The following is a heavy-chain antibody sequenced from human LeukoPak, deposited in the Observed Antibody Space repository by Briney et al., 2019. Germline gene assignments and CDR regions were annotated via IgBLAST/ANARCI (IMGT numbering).Heavy chain of an antibody. CDR2: ISDRGDST. Sequence: QSGGSLRLSCAASGFSLTTYAMGWVRQAPGKGLEWVSVISDRGDSTYYADSVKGRFTISRGSSKNTLYLQMNSLGGEDTALYYCAKGRWGLTINNFDLWGQGTMVTVSS. CDR1: GFSLTTYA. D-gene: IGHD2-21*02. J-gene: IGHJ3*01. CDR3: AKGRWGLTINNFDL. V-gene: IGHV3-23*01.